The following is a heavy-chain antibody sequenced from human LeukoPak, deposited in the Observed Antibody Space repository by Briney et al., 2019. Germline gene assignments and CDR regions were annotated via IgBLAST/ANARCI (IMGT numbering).Heavy chain of an antibody. CDR3: ARGSF. V-gene: IGHV3-48*03. Sequence: GRSLRLSCVTSGFSFSIYDMNWVRQAPGKGLEWVSYISTSGTTMHYADSVEGRFTISRDNARSSLYLQMNSLRAEDTAVYYCARGSFWGQGTLVTVSS. CDR2: ISTSGTTM. CDR1: GFSFSIYD. J-gene: IGHJ4*02.